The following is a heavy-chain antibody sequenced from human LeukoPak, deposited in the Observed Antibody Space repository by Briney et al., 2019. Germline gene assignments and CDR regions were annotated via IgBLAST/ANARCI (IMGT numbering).Heavy chain of an antibody. V-gene: IGHV3-15*01. Sequence: GCLRPSPAPSGFTSTNASMSSGPPAPRKRVERVCSIKSKTSGRTTDYAALVKGRFTILRADKKNSVYLQMNSLKAEDTAVYYCTTCSGPYLIYWGQGTLVTVAS. D-gene: IGHD2-15*01. J-gene: IGHJ4*02. CDR1: GFTSTNAS. CDR3: TTCSGPYLIY. CDR2: IKSKTSGRTT.